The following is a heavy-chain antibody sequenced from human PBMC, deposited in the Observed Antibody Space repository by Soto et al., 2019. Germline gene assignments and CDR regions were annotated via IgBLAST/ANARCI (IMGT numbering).Heavy chain of an antibody. CDR3: ARAYEGDYFDY. D-gene: IGHD3-16*01. V-gene: IGHV3-30-3*01. J-gene: IGHJ4*02. Sequence: QVQLVESGGGVVQPGRSLRLSCAASGFTFSSYAMHWVRQAPGKGLEWVAVISYDGSNKYYADSVKGRFTISRDNSKNTLYLQMNGLRAEDTAVYYGARAYEGDYFDYWGQGTLVTVSS. CDR2: ISYDGSNK. CDR1: GFTFSSYA.